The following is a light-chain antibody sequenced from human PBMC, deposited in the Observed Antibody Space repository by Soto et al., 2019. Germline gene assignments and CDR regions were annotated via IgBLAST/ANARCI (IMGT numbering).Light chain of an antibody. V-gene: IGKV3-20*01. CDR3: QQYGTSPQT. CDR1: QSVSSNY. CDR2: GAS. Sequence: EIVLTQSPGTLSLSPGERATLSCVASQSVSSNYLAWYQQKPGQAPRLLIYGASSRATGIPDRFSGSGSGTDFTLTISRLEPEDFAVYYCQQYGTSPQTFGQGTKVEIK. J-gene: IGKJ1*01.